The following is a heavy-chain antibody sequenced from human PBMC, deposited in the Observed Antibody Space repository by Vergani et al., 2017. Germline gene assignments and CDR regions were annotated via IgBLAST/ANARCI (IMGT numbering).Heavy chain of an antibody. J-gene: IGHJ5*02. D-gene: IGHD6-13*01. CDR3: AGDTHSWQRADR. CDR2: LSTTGGATHP. V-gene: IGHV4-59*02. CDR1: GVSVTDYN. Sequence: QAQLQESGPGLVKPSETLSLTCHVFGVSVTDYNCNLIRQAPGKGLEWIGSLSTTGGATHPSHNPSLKSRVSISVDTSKSQFSLRLTSVTAADSAIYYCAGDTHSWQRADRWGQGLLVSVSS.